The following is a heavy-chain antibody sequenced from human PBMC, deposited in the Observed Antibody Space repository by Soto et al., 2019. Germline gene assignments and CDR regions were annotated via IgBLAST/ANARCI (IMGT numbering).Heavy chain of an antibody. CDR3: ARDSGWYHYYFDY. CDR2: INSDGSST. Sequence: PGGSLRLSCAASGVNFSSYWMHWVRQATGKGLVWVSRINSDGSSTSYADSVKGRFTISRDNAKNSLYLQMNSLRAEDTAVYYCARDSGWYHYYFDYWGQGTLVTVSS. V-gene: IGHV3-74*01. J-gene: IGHJ4*02. D-gene: IGHD1-1*01. CDR1: GVNFSSYW.